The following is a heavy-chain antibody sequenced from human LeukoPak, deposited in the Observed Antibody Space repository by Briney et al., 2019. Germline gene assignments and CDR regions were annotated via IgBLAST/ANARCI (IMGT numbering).Heavy chain of an antibody. CDR1: GFTFSDYY. J-gene: IGHJ5*02. D-gene: IGHD4-23*01. CDR3: ARDPTADYGGWFDP. CDR2: ISSSGSTI. V-gene: IGHV3-11*01. Sequence: PGGSLILSCAASGFTFSDYYMSWIRQAPGKGLEWVSYISSSGSTIYYADSVKGRFTISRDNAKSSLYLQMNSLRAEDTAVYYCARDPTADYGGWFDPWGQGTLVTVSS.